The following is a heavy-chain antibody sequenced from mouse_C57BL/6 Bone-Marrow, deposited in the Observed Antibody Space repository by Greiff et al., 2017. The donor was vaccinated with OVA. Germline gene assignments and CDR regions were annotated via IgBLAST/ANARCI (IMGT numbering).Heavy chain of an antibody. Sequence: EVQLQQSGPELVKPGASVKISCKASGYTFTDYYMNWVKQSHGKSLEWIGDINPNNGGTSYNQKFKGKATLTVDKSSSTAYMELRSLTSEDSAVYYCARDPHYWGQGTTLTVSS. CDR3: ARDPHY. V-gene: IGHV1-26*01. J-gene: IGHJ2*01. CDR2: INPNNGGT. CDR1: GYTFTDYY.